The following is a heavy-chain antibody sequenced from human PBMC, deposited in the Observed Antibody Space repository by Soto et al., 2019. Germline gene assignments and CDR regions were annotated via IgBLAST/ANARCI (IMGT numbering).Heavy chain of an antibody. CDR3: ARQGGKDSGDYVWFVP. V-gene: IGHV1-18*01. CDR2: IRGYNGNT. Sequence: ASVKVSCKASGYTFTSDCIAWVRQAPGEGLEWMGWIRGYNGNTSYAKKFQDRVTMTTDTSTSTVYMELRSLRSEDTAVYYCARQGGKDSGDYVWFVPWGQGTLVTVSS. D-gene: IGHD4-17*01. J-gene: IGHJ5*02. CDR1: GYTFTSDC.